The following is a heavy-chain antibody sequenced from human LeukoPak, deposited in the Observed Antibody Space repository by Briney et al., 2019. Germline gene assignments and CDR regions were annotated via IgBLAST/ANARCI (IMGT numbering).Heavy chain of an antibody. CDR3: ARGLVSWRRGYYYYYMDV. J-gene: IGHJ6*03. D-gene: IGHD3-3*01. V-gene: IGHV1-69*13. CDR2: IIPIFGTA. Sequence: GASVKVSCKASGGTFSSYAISWVRQAPGQGLEWMGGIIPIFGTANYAQKFQGRVTITADESTSTAYMELSSLRSEDTAVYYCARGLVSWRRGYYYYYMDVWGKGTTVTVSS. CDR1: GGTFSSYA.